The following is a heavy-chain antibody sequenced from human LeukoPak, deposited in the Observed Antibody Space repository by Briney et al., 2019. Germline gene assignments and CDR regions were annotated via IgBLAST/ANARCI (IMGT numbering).Heavy chain of an antibody. CDR2: ISYDGSNK. CDR3: ARDRSSSSTAFDY. D-gene: IGHD6-6*01. V-gene: IGHV3-30*04. CDR1: GFTFSSYA. J-gene: IGHJ4*02. Sequence: PWGSLRLSCAASGFTFSSYAMHWVRQAPGKGLEWVAVISYDGSNKYYADSVKGRFTISRDNSKNTLYLQMNSLRAEDTAVYYCARDRSSSSTAFDYWGQGTLVTVSS.